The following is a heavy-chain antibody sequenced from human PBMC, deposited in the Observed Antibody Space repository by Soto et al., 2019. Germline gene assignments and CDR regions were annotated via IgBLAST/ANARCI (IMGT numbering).Heavy chain of an antibody. V-gene: IGHV4-59*12. Sequence: PSETLSLTCTVSGDSISNSYWSWIRQPPGKGLEWIGYGFYTGSAYYNPSLLSRVTISLDTSKNPFSLKLSSVTAADTAVYYCARLWGGANHYYYYGMDVWGQGTTVTVSS. CDR3: ARLWGGANHYYYYGMDV. CDR1: GDSISNSY. CDR2: GFYTGSA. J-gene: IGHJ6*02. D-gene: IGHD3-3*01.